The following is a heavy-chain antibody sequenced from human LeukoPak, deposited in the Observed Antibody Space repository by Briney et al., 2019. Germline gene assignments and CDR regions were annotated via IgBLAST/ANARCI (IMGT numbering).Heavy chain of an antibody. D-gene: IGHD3-16*01. V-gene: IGHV3-7*04. CDR1: GFIFCNYC. CDR3: ARDMIILEY. J-gene: IGHJ4*02. CDR2: IKQDGSEK. Sequence: GGSLRLSCSASGFIFCNYCMTWVRQAPGKGLEWVANIKQDGSEKYYVDSVKGRFTISRDNAKKSLYLQMNSLRAEDTAVYFCARDMIILEYWGQGTLVTVSS.